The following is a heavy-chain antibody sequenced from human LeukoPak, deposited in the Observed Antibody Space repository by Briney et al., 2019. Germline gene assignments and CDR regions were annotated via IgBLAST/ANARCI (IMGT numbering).Heavy chain of an antibody. V-gene: IGHV4-59*11. D-gene: IGHD4-17*01. CDR2: ISYIGST. CDR3: AKDLVTVTKGFDI. Sequence: SETLSLTCAVSADSFSSRYWTWIRQPPGKGLEWIGYISYIGSTNYNPSLKSRVTISIDTSKNQFSLKLTSVTAADTAVYYCAKDLVTVTKGFDIWGQGTMVSVSS. J-gene: IGHJ3*02. CDR1: ADSFSSRY.